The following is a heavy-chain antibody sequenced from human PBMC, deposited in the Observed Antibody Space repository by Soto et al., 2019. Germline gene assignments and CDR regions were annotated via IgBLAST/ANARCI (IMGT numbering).Heavy chain of an antibody. V-gene: IGHV1-69*06. J-gene: IGHJ4*02. CDR1: GDSFSMYS. CDR3: ARERSRYDRSGYYRPDY. CDR2: IIPMLGRP. D-gene: IGHD3-22*01. Sequence: QVQLVQSGAEVKKPGSSVKVSCRVSGDSFSMYSISWVRQAPGQGLEWLGGIIPMLGRPSYAQGFKGRVTITADKSTTTVYMELSSLRFEDTAVYYCARERSRYDRSGYYRPDYWGQGTLVTVSS.